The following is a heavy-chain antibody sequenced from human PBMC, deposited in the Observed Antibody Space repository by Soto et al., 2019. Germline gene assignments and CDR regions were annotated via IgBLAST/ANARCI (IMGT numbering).Heavy chain of an antibody. Sequence: EVQLVESGGGLVKPRGSLRLSCAASGFTFSSYAMNWVRQAPGKGLEWVSSISSSSTYIYYADSVKGRFTISRDNAKNSLYLQMNSLRAEDTAVYYCARPLHYYDGSGYSAYWGQGTLVTVSS. CDR3: ARPLHYYDGSGYSAY. CDR2: ISSSSTYI. CDR1: GFTFSSYA. V-gene: IGHV3-21*01. D-gene: IGHD3-22*01. J-gene: IGHJ4*02.